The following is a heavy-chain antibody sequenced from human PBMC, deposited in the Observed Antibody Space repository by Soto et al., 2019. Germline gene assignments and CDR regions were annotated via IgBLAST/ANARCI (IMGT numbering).Heavy chain of an antibody. CDR3: ARDTPLYSIVVVGVDDF. D-gene: IGHD2-15*01. V-gene: IGHV3-21*02. Sequence: EVQLVESGGGLVKPGGSLRLSCAASGFSFSSYNMNWVRQAPGKGLEWVSSISSLSTYTNYADSVKGRFTISRDNDKNSLYLQMDSLRVEDTAVYYCARDTPLYSIVVVGVDDFWGQGTLVTVSS. CDR1: GFSFSSYN. CDR2: ISSLSTYT. J-gene: IGHJ4*02.